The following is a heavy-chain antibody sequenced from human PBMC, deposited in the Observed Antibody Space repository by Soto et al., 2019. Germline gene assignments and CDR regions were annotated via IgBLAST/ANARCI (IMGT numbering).Heavy chain of an antibody. V-gene: IGHV3-33*01. CDR2: LWYDGSNK. CDR3: ARVLSTSCYHRCSYGMDV. CDR1: GLTFRSYG. D-gene: IGHD2-2*01. J-gene: IGHJ6*02. Sequence: WGSLSLSRAASGLTFRSYGMHWVGQAPGKGLEWVAVLWYDGSNKYYADSVKGRFTISRDNSKNTLYLQMNSLRAEDTAVYYCARVLSTSCYHRCSYGMDVWGQGT.